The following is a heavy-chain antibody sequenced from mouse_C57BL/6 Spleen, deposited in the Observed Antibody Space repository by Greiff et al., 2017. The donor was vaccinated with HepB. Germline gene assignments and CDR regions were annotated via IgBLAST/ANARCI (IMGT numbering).Heavy chain of an antibody. J-gene: IGHJ2*01. CDR3: ARRGWDRGDFDY. Sequence: QVHVKQSGAELVKPGASVKMSCKASGYTFTTYPIEWMKQNHGKSLEWIGNFHPYNDDTKYNEKFKGKATLTVEKSSSTVYLELSRLTSDDSAVYYCARRGWDRGDFDYWGQGTTLTVSS. V-gene: IGHV1-47*01. CDR1: GYTFTTYP. CDR2: FHPYNDDT. D-gene: IGHD3-3*01.